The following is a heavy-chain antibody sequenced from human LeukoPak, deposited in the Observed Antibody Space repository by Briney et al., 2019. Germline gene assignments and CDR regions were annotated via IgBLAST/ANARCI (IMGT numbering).Heavy chain of an antibody. V-gene: IGHV3-7*01. Sequence: GGSLRLSCAASGFTFSSYWMTWVRQAPGKGLEWVANIKQDGSVKYYVNSVKGRFTISRDNAKNSLYLQMNSLRAEDTAVYYCARDSKTGLYYRRYHYMDVWGKGTTVTVSS. D-gene: IGHD3-22*01. CDR3: ARDSKTGLYYRRYHYMDV. CDR2: IKQDGSVK. CDR1: GFTFSSYW. J-gene: IGHJ6*03.